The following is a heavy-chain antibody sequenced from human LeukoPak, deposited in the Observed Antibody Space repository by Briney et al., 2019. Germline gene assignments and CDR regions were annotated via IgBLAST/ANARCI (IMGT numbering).Heavy chain of an antibody. CDR2: IYTSGST. D-gene: IGHD5-18*01. CDR3: ARVTGSYSYGHYYFDY. CDR1: GGSISSGSYY. J-gene: IGHJ4*02. V-gene: IGHV4-61*02. Sequence: SETLSLTCTVSGGSISSGSYYWSWIRQPAGKGLEWIGRIYTSGSTNYNPSLKSRVTISVDTSKNQFSLKLSSVTAADTAVYYCARVTGSYSYGHYYFDYWGQGTLVTVSS.